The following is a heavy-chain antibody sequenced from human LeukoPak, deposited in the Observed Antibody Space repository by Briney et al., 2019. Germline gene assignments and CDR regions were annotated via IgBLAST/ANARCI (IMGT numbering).Heavy chain of an antibody. CDR3: AKTAPRSIQVWDY. V-gene: IGHV3-30*02. Sequence: GGSLRLSCAASGFTFSRFGMHWVRQAPGKGLEWVAFMRYDGSNKYYADSVKGRFIISRDNSMNTLYLQMNSVRGDDTAVYYCAKTAPRSIQVWDYWGQGTLVTVSS. CDR1: GFTFSRFG. CDR2: MRYDGSNK. D-gene: IGHD5-18*01. J-gene: IGHJ4*02.